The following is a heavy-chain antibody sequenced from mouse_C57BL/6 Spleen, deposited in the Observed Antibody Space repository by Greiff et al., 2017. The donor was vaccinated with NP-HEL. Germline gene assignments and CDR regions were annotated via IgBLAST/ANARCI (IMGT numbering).Heavy chain of an antibody. D-gene: IGHD1-1*01. J-gene: IGHJ2*01. CDR1: GFTFSNYW. CDR3: SSCYYYGSSGYYFDY. Sequence: EVKLVESGGGLVQPGGSMKLSCVASGFTFSNYWMNWVRQSPEKGLEWVAQIRLKSDNYATHYAESVKGRFTISRDDSKSSVYLQMNNLRAEDTGIYYCSSCYYYGSSGYYFDYWGQGTTLTVSS. V-gene: IGHV6-3*01. CDR2: IRLKSDNYAT.